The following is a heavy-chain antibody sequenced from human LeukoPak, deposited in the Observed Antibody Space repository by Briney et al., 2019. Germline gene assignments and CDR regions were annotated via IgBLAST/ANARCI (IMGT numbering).Heavy chain of an antibody. Sequence: GGSLRLSCAASGFTFSSYAMSWVRQAPGKGLEWVSAISATGGSTNYADSVKGRFTISRDNSKNTLYLQMHSLRAEDSAVYYCAKHQISSSWYAYRGQGLLVTVSS. CDR3: AKHQISSSWYAY. J-gene: IGHJ4*02. V-gene: IGHV3-23*01. CDR1: GFTFSSYA. D-gene: IGHD6-13*01. CDR2: ISATGGST.